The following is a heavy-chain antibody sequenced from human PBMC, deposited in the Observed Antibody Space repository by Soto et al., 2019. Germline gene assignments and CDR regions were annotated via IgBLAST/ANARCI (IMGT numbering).Heavy chain of an antibody. J-gene: IGHJ4*02. CDR1: GGSISSSY. CDR3: ARVRAFNFYDTSGYLDY. Sequence: PSETLSLTCTVSGGSISSSYWSWIRQPPGKGPEWIGYIDYSGDTNHNPAFDSRLSMSLDTSKNQFSLKLTSVTAADTAVYFCARVRAFNFYDTSGYLDYWGQGALVTVSS. D-gene: IGHD3-22*01. CDR2: IDYSGDT. V-gene: IGHV4-59*01.